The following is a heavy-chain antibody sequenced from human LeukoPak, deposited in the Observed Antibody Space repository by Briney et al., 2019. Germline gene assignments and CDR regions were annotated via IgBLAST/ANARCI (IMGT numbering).Heavy chain of an antibody. CDR2: INPNSGGT. Sequence: ASVKVSCKASGYTFTGYYMHWVRQAPGQGLEWMGWINPNSGGTNSAQKFQARVTLTRDTSIATVYMELSSLRSNDTAVYYCARDQARTTTWYLYMNYWGQGTLVTVSS. D-gene: IGHD3/OR15-3a*01. J-gene: IGHJ4*02. CDR1: GYTFTGYY. CDR3: ARDQARTTTWYLYMNY. V-gene: IGHV1-2*02.